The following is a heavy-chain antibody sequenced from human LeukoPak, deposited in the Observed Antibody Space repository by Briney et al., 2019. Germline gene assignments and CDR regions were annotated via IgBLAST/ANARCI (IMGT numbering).Heavy chain of an antibody. V-gene: IGHV4-38-2*02. Sequence: PSETLSLTCTVSGYSISLGYYWGWIRQPPGKGLEWIGSFYHTGSTYYNPSLRSRVIISVDTSKNQFSLKLSSVTAADTAVYYCARLVGAAGYNWFDPWGQGTLVTVSS. J-gene: IGHJ5*02. CDR1: GYSISLGYY. CDR2: FYHTGST. D-gene: IGHD6-13*01. CDR3: ARLVGAAGYNWFDP.